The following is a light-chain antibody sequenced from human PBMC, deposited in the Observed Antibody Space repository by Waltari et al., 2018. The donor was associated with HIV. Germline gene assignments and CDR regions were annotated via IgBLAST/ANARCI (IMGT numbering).Light chain of an antibody. J-gene: IGLJ3*02. CDR1: SGHINYA. Sequence: QLVLTQSPSASASLRASVKLTCTLSSGHINYAIAWHQHRPEKGPRYLMRVNSDGSQIKGDWIPDRFSGSSSGAERYLIISSLQSEDEADYYCAAWDDSLSGGVFGGGTTLTVL. CDR3: AAWDDSLSGGV. V-gene: IGLV4-69*01. CDR2: VNSDGSQ.